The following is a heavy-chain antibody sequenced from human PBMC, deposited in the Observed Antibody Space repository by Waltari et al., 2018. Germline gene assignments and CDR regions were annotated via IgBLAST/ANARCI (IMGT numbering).Heavy chain of an antibody. Sequence: QVQLVQSGAGVKRPGASVKVSCRVSGYTLPELSMPWVRQAPGKGLEGMGGFDPEDGETIYAQKFQGRVTMTEDTSTDTAYMELSSLRSEDTAVYYCATVRYYYDSSTLLWYFDLWGRGTLVTVSS. V-gene: IGHV1-24*01. CDR2: FDPEDGET. D-gene: IGHD3-22*01. CDR1: GYTLPELS. J-gene: IGHJ2*01. CDR3: ATVRYYYDSSTLLWYFDL.